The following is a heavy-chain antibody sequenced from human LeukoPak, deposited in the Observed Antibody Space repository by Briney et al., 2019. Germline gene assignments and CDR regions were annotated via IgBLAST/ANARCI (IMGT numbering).Heavy chain of an antibody. CDR3: ARVELRYYYDSSGYPQADYFDY. Sequence: GGSLRLSCAASGFTFSSYEMNWVRQAPGKGLEWVSYISSSGSTIYYADSVKGRFTISRDNAKNSLYLQMNSLRAEDTAVYYCARVELRYYYDSSGYPQADYFDYWGQGTLVTVSS. D-gene: IGHD3-22*01. J-gene: IGHJ4*02. CDR2: ISSSGSTI. V-gene: IGHV3-48*03. CDR1: GFTFSSYE.